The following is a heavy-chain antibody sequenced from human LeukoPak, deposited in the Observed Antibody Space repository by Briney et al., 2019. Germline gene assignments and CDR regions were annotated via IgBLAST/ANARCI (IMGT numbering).Heavy chain of an antibody. V-gene: IGHV3-30*01. J-gene: IGHJ4*02. CDR1: GSTFSSYA. Sequence: TGGSLRLSCAASGSTFSSYAMPWVRQAPGKGLEWVAAISYDGSNKYYADSVKGRFTISRDNSKNTLYLQMNSMRAECAAVYYCVRDLPLGAGLLDYWGQGTLLTVSS. CDR2: ISYDGSNK. CDR3: VRDLPLGAGLLDY. D-gene: IGHD1-26*01.